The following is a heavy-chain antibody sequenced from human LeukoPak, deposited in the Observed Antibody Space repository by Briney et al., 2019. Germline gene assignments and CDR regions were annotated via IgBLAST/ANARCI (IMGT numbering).Heavy chain of an antibody. Sequence: ASVKVSCQACGYTFTSYGISWVRQDPGQGREGMGWISAYNGNTKYAQKLQRRVTMTADTSTTTAYMELRSLRSDDTAVYYCARASGGRVLLWFGELLDPFDYWGQGTLVTVSS. J-gene: IGHJ4*02. V-gene: IGHV1-18*01. D-gene: IGHD3-10*01. CDR1: GYTFTSYG. CDR3: ARASGGRVLLWFGELLDPFDY. CDR2: ISAYNGNT.